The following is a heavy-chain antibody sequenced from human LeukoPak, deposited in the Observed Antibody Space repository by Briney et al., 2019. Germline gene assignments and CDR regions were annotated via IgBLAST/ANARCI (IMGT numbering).Heavy chain of an antibody. Sequence: GGSLRLSCAASGFTFRDYWMSWVRQAPGKGLEWVASIKFDESEKHYMDSVKGRFTISRDSAKSSLYLQMNNLRAEDTAVYFCARVTTNGYFEYWGQGSLVTVSP. D-gene: IGHD1-1*01. CDR1: GFTFRDYW. J-gene: IGHJ4*02. CDR3: ARVTTNGYFEY. V-gene: IGHV3-7*04. CDR2: IKFDESEK.